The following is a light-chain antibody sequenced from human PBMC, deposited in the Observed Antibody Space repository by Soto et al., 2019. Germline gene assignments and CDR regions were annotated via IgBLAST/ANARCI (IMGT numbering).Light chain of an antibody. CDR1: ISNIGSNF. Sequence: QSVLTQPPSASGTPGQRVTISCSGSISNIGSNFIYWYQQFPGTAPKLLIFSNNERPSGVPDRFSGSKSGNSASLAISGLRSEDEADYHCAAWDDSLSGVVFGGGTKLTVL. CDR2: SNN. V-gene: IGLV1-47*02. CDR3: AAWDDSLSGVV. J-gene: IGLJ2*01.